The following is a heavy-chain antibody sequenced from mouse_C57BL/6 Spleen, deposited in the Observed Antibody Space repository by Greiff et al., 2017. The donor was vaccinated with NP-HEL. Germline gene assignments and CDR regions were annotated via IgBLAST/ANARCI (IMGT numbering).Heavy chain of an antibody. D-gene: IGHD3-1*01. CDR1: GYTFTSYW. Sequence: QVQLQQPGAELVMPGASVKLSCKASGYTFTSYWMHWVKQRPGQGLEWIGEIDPSDSYTNYNQKFKGKSTLTVDKSSSTAYMQLSSLTSEDSAVYYCARGEGKTARYYAMDYWGQGTSVTVSS. V-gene: IGHV1-69*01. J-gene: IGHJ4*01. CDR2: IDPSDSYT. CDR3: ARGEGKTARYYAMDY.